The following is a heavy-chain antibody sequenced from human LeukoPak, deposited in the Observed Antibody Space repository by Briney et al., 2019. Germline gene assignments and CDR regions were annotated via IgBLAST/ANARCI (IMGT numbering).Heavy chain of an antibody. CDR2: MNPNSGNT. CDR3: ARAAGEGHPKVGATDY. J-gene: IGHJ4*02. D-gene: IGHD1-26*01. Sequence: ASVKVSCKASGYTFTNFDINWVRQATGLGLEWMGWMNPNSGNTGYAQKFQGRVTMTRNTSISTAYMELSSLRSEDTAVYYCARAAGEGHPKVGATDYWGQGTLVTVSS. CDR1: GYTFTNFD. V-gene: IGHV1-8*01.